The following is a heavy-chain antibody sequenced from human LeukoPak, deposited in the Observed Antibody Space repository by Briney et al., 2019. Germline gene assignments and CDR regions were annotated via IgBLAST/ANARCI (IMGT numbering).Heavy chain of an antibody. CDR1: GGSISSYY. CDR2: IYYSGST. CDR3: ARKRFFSWFDP. J-gene: IGHJ5*02. Sequence: TSETLSLTCTVSGGSISSYYWSWIRQPPGKGLEWIGYIYYSGSTNYNPSLKGRVTISVDTSKNQFSLKLSSVTAADTAVYYCARKRFFSWFDPWGQGTLVTVSS. V-gene: IGHV4-59*01. D-gene: IGHD3-3*02.